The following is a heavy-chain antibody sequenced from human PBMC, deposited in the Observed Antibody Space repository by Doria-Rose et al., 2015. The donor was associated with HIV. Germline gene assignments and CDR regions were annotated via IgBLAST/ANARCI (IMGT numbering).Heavy chain of an antibody. CDR3: AKGHKQWLGHYFDS. Sequence: AASGFLFGDYTMHWVRQAPGKGLEWVSLSSWDGGGASYADSVKGRFTISRDHSQNSLYLQMNSLRAEDTAIYYCAKGHKQWLGHYFDSWGQGALVTVSS. CDR1: GFLFGDYT. D-gene: IGHD6-19*01. V-gene: IGHV3-43*01. CDR2: SSWDGGGA. J-gene: IGHJ4*02.